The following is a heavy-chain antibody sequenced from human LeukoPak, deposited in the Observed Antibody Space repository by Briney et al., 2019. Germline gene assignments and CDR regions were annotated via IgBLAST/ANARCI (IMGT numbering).Heavy chain of an antibody. D-gene: IGHD3-10*01. Sequence: SETLSLTCAVSGGSFSGNYWTWIRQPPGKGLEWVGEFTHVGDTNYNPSLKNRVSISVDTSKNQFSLKLSSVTAADTAVYYCARHVGSGGPHGAFDIWGQGTMVTVSS. CDR1: GGSFSGNY. J-gene: IGHJ3*02. CDR2: FTHVGDT. V-gene: IGHV4-34*01. CDR3: ARHVGSGGPHGAFDI.